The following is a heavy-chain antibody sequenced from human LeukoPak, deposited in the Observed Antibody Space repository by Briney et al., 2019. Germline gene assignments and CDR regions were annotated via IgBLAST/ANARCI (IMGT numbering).Heavy chain of an antibody. CDR3: ARAHCSGGRCYSDYYYGMDV. CDR2: IYYSGST. J-gene: IGHJ6*02. V-gene: IGHV4-31*03. Sequence: KTSQTLSLTCTVSGGSISSGDYYWSWIPQHPGKGLEWIGYIYYSGSTHYHPSLRSRVTISVDTSKNQISLKLSSVTAADTAVYYCARAHCSGGRCYSDYYYGMDVWGQGTTVTVSS. CDR1: GGSISSGDYY. D-gene: IGHD2-15*01.